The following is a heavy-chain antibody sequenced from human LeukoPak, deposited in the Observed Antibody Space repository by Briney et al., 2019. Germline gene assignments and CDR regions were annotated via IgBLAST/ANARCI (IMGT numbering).Heavy chain of an antibody. CDR3: ARRVVAGGSWYYYNDGEFDY. CDR1: GGSFSGYY. CDR2: INHSGST. V-gene: IGHV4-34*01. D-gene: IGHD2-15*01. Sequence: SETLSLTCAVYGGSFSGYYWSWIRQPPGKGLEWIGEINHSGSTNYNPSPKSRVTISVDTSKNQFSLKLSSVTAADTAVYYCARRVVAGGSWYYYNDGEFDYWGQGTLVTVSS. J-gene: IGHJ4*02.